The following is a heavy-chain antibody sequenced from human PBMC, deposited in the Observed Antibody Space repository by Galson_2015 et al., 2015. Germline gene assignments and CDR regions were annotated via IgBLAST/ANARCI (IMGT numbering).Heavy chain of an antibody. V-gene: IGHV3-13*01. CDR3: AKAGGYYGSGSYSHYYYYMDV. D-gene: IGHD3-10*01. Sequence: SLRLSCAASGFTFSSYDMHWVRQATGKGLEWVSAIGTAGDTYYPGSVKGRFTISRENAKNSLYLQMNSLRAEDTAVYYCAKAGGYYGSGSYSHYYYYMDVWGKGTTVTVSS. CDR1: GFTFSSYD. J-gene: IGHJ6*03. CDR2: IGTAGDT.